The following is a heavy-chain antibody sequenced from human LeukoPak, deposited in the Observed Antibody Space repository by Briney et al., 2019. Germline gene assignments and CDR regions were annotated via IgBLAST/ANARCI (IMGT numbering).Heavy chain of an antibody. CDR2: SRNKVKSYTT. J-gene: IGHJ5*02. CDR1: GFIFSSSE. Sequence: GGSLRLSCAASGFIFSSSEMNWVRQAPGKGLEWVGRSRNKVKSYTTDYAASVKGRFTISRDESKNSLFLQMNSLKTEDTAVYYCVRVRPGGAFWFDPWGQGTLVTVSS. V-gene: IGHV3-72*01. CDR3: VRVRPGGAFWFDP. D-gene: IGHD2-8*02.